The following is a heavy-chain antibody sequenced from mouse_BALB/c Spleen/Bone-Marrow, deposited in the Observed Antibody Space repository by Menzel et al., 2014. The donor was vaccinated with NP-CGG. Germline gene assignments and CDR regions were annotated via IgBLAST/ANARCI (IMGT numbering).Heavy chain of an antibody. D-gene: IGHD4-1*01. J-gene: IGHJ2*01. CDR2: IRNKAYGYTT. CDR1: GFTFIDYY. V-gene: IGHV7-3*02. Sequence: EVKLMESGGGLVQPGGPLRLSCVTSGFTFIDYYMNWVRQPPGKALEWVGFIRNKAYGYTTEYSASVKGRFTVSRDNSQSILYLQMNTLRAEDSATYYCTRDMGGILFDSWGQGTTLTVSS. CDR3: TRDMGGILFDS.